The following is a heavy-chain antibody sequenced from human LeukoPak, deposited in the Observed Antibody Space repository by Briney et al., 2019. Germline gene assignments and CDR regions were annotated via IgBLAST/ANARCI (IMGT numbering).Heavy chain of an antibody. V-gene: IGHV3-15*01. D-gene: IGHD2-2*01. Sequence: GGSLRLSCAASGFTFSNAWMSWVRQAPGKGLEWVGRIKSKTDGGTTDYAAPVKGRFTISRDDSKNTLYLQMNSLKTEDTAVYYCTTGGYCSSTSCDPNSSYYYYMDVWGKGTTVTVSS. CDR2: IKSKTDGGTT. J-gene: IGHJ6*03. CDR3: TTGGYCSSTSCDPNSSYYYYMDV. CDR1: GFTFSNAW.